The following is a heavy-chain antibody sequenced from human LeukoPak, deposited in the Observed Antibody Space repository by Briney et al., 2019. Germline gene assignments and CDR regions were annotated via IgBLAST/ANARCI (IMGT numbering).Heavy chain of an antibody. CDR1: GFTFSGSA. Sequence: PGGSLRLSCAASGFTFSGSAMHWVRQASGKGLEWVGRIRSKANSYATAYAASVKGRFTISRDDSKNTAYLQMNSLKTEDTAVYYCTREYDLWSGYRYYYYYYYMDVWGKGTTVTVSS. CDR2: IRSKANSYAT. J-gene: IGHJ6*03. V-gene: IGHV3-73*01. D-gene: IGHD3-3*01. CDR3: TREYDLWSGYRYYYYYYYMDV.